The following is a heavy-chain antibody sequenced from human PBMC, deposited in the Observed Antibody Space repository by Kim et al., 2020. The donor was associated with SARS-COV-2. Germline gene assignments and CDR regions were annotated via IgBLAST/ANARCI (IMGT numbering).Heavy chain of an antibody. CDR2: IYYSGST. Sequence: SETLSLTCTVSGGSISSYYWSWIRQPPGKGLEWIGYIYYSGSTNYNPSLTSRVTISVDTSKNQFSLKLSSVTAADTAVYYCARLEDDYGDRTLDYWGQGTLVTVSS. D-gene: IGHD4-17*01. CDR3: ARLEDDYGDRTLDY. J-gene: IGHJ4*02. CDR1: GGSISSYY. V-gene: IGHV4-59*08.